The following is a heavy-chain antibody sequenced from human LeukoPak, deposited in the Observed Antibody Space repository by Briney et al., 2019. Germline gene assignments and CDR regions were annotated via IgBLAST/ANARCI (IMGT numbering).Heavy chain of an antibody. CDR2: TYYNSKWYT. V-gene: IGHV6-1*01. J-gene: IGHJ4*02. D-gene: IGHD3-10*01. Sequence: SQTLSLTFAISGDSVSSNSAAWSWIRQSPSRGLEWLGSTYYNSKWYTDYALSVKSRITINPDTSKNQFSLQLNSVTPEDTAVYYCARNYYGSGSYYNSFDYWGQGILVTVSS. CDR3: ARNYYGSGSYYNSFDY. CDR1: GDSVSSNSAA.